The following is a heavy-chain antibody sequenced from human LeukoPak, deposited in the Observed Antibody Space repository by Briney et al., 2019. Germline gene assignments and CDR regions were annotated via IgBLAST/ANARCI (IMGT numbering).Heavy chain of an antibody. CDR3: ARGGRIHNDY. J-gene: IGHJ4*02. Sequence: KPSETLSLTCAVYGGSFSGYYWSWIRQPPGKGLEWIGEINHSGSTNYNPSLKSRVTISVDTSKNQFSLKLSSVTAADTAVYYCARGGRIHNDYWGQGTLVTVSS. CDR2: INHSGST. D-gene: IGHD2-15*01. V-gene: IGHV4-34*01. CDR1: GGSFSGYY.